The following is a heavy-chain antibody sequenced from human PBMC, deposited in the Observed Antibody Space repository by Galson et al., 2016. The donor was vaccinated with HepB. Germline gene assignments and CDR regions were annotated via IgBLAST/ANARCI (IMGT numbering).Heavy chain of an antibody. D-gene: IGHD3-10*01. V-gene: IGHV2-70*04. Sequence: PALVKPTQTPTLTCTFSGLSLSSSGMRVSWIRQPPGKALEWLARIDWDDDKFYSTSLKTRLTISKDTSKNQVVLTMTNMDPVDTATYYCAWTRYYYGSGNYGAWFDPWGQGTLVTVSS. J-gene: IGHJ5*02. CDR3: AWTRYYYGSGNYGAWFDP. CDR1: GLSLSSSGMR. CDR2: IDWDDDK.